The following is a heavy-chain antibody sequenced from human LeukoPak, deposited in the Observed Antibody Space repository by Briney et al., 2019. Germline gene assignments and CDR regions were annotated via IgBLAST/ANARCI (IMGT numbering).Heavy chain of an antibody. V-gene: IGHV3-64*01. D-gene: IGHD2-21*01. CDR1: GFTFSSYA. CDR3: ARELDCGGDCYSYDY. CDR2: ISSNGGST. J-gene: IGHJ4*02. Sequence: GGSLRLSCAASGFTFSSYAMHWVRQALGKGLEYVSAISSNGGSTYYANSVKGRFTISRDNSKNTLYLQMGSLRAEDMAVYYCARELDCGGDCYSYDYWGQGTLVTVSS.